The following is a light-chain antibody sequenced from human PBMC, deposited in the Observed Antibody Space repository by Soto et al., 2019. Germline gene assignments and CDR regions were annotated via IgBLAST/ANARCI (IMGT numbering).Light chain of an antibody. V-gene: IGKV2-30*01. CDR2: KAS. Sequence: DVVMTQSPLSLPVTLGQPASISCRSSRSLVYSDGIAYLNWFQQRAGQSPTRLIYKASNRDSGVAELFGGSWAVNDFTLQISRVDAEDVVVYCCMQGTHCPPTFGRGTKVEIK. CDR1: RSLVYSDGIAY. CDR3: MQGTHCPPT. J-gene: IGKJ4*01.